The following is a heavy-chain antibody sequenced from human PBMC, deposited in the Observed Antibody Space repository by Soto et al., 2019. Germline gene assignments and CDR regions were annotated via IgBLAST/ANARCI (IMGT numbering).Heavy chain of an antibody. CDR1: GFPFSTYG. Sequence: QVQLVESGGGVVQPGRSLRLSCAASGFPFSTYGMHWVRQAPGKGLEWVAVISDDGSNKYYADSVKGRFTIARDNSKNTLYLQMNSLRAEDTAVYYCAKEMYYVWGSYQGPPDYWGQGTLVTVSS. J-gene: IGHJ4*02. V-gene: IGHV3-30*18. CDR2: ISDDGSNK. CDR3: AKEMYYVWGSYQGPPDY. D-gene: IGHD3-16*02.